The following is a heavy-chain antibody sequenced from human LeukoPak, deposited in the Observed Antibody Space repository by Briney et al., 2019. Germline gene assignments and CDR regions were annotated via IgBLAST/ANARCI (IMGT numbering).Heavy chain of an antibody. CDR3: ARGTGSSWYGGPFDS. CDR2: INHSGST. D-gene: IGHD6-13*01. Sequence: SGTLSLTCAVYGGSFSGYYWSWIRQPPGKGLEWIGEINHSGSTNYNPSLKSRVTTSVDTSKNQFSLKLSSVTAADTAVYYCARGTGSSWYGGPFDSWGQGTLVTVSS. CDR1: GGSFSGYY. J-gene: IGHJ4*02. V-gene: IGHV4-34*01.